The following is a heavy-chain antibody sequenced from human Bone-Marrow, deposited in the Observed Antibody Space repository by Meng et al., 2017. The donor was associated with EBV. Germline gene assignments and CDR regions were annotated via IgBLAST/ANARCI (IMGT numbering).Heavy chain of an antibody. CDR2: IYYSGST. CDR3: ARGSGSYRAFDD. J-gene: IGHJ4*02. CDR1: GGSISSYY. V-gene: IGHV4-59*01. D-gene: IGHD1-26*01. Sequence: QVQLRESGPGLVKPSGXLSLTCTVSGGSISSYYWSWIRQPPGKGLEWIGYIYYSGSTNYNPSLKSRVTISVDTSKNQFSLKLSSVTAADTAVYYCARGSGSYRAFDDWGQGTLVTVSS.